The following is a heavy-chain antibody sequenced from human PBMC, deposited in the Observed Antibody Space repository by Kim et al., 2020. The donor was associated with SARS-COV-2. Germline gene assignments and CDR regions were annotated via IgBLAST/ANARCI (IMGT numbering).Heavy chain of an antibody. CDR1: GFTFSSYG. Sequence: GGSLRLSCAASGFTFSSYGMHWVRQAPGKGLEWVAVIWYDGSNKYYADSVKGRFTISRDNSKNTLYLQMNSLRAEDTAVYYCARGGYYDFWSGYYYYGMDVWGQGTTVTVSS. D-gene: IGHD3-3*01. J-gene: IGHJ6*02. V-gene: IGHV3-33*01. CDR2: IWYDGSNK. CDR3: ARGGYYDFWSGYYYYGMDV.